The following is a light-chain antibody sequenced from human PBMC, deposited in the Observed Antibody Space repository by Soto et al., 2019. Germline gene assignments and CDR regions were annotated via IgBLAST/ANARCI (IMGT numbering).Light chain of an antibody. CDR1: QSVSNNY. Sequence: IVLTQSPGTLSLSPGERATLSCRASQSVSNNYLAWYQQKPGQAPRLLIYGASNRATGIPDRFSGSGSGTDFTLTISSLQSDDFAVYYCQQYDNWPWTFGQGTKVDIK. CDR3: QQYDNWPWT. V-gene: IGKV3-20*01. J-gene: IGKJ1*01. CDR2: GAS.